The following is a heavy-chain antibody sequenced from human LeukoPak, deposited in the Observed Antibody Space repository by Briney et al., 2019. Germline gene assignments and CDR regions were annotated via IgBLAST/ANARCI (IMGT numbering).Heavy chain of an antibody. V-gene: IGHV4-59*01. CDR2: IYYSGST. CDR3: ARADYYDSSGYFDY. Sequence: SETLSLTCTVSGGSISSYYWSWIRQPPGKGLEWIGYIYYSGSTNYNPSLKSRVTISVDTSKNQISPKLSSVTAADTAVYYCARADYYDSSGYFDYWGQGTLVTVSS. CDR1: GGSISSYY. D-gene: IGHD3-22*01. J-gene: IGHJ4*02.